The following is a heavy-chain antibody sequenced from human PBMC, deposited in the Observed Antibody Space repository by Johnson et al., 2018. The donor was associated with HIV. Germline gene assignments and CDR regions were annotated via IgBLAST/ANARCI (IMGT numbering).Heavy chain of an antibody. CDR1: GLSFSNFG. J-gene: IGHJ3*02. CDR3: TRQAEI. CDR2: VSYDGRNQ. Sequence: QVQLVESGGGVVQPGKSLTLSCVVSGLSFSNFGIHWVRQAPGKGLEWVALVSYDGRNQYHADSVKGRFTISRDNSKNTAYLQMNSLKTEDTAVYYCTRQAEIWGQGTMVTVSS. V-gene: IGHV3-33*08.